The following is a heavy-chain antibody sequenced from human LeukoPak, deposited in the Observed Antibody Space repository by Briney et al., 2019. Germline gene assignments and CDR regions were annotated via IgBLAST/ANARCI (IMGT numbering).Heavy chain of an antibody. D-gene: IGHD5-18*01. CDR3: ARTTEGGYSYGYFYYYYMDV. V-gene: IGHV4-39*07. CDR2: IYYSGST. CDR1: GGSISSSSYY. J-gene: IGHJ6*03. Sequence: SETLSLTCTVSGGSISSSSYYWGWFRQPPGKGLEWIGSIYYSGSTYYNPSLKSRVTISVDTSKNQFSLKLSSVTAADTAVYYCARTTEGGYSYGYFYYYYMDVWGKGTTVTISS.